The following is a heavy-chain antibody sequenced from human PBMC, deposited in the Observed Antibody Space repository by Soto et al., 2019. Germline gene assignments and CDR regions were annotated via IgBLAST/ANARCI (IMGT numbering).Heavy chain of an antibody. Sequence: QVQLVQSGAEVKKPGASVKVSCKASGYTFTSYGISWVRQAPGQGLEWMGWISAYNGNTNYAQKLQGRVTMTTDTSRSTGYMELRSLRSADTAVYYCSRDVRGSSSWWHYFDYWGQGTLVTVSS. D-gene: IGHD6-13*01. CDR3: SRDVRGSSSWWHYFDY. V-gene: IGHV1-18*01. CDR1: GYTFTSYG. CDR2: ISAYNGNT. J-gene: IGHJ4*02.